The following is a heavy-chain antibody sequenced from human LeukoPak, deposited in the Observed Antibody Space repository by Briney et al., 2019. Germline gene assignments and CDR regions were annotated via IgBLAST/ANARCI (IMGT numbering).Heavy chain of an antibody. V-gene: IGHV3-74*01. CDR3: ARTPYFDYYDS. D-gene: IGHD3-9*01. CDR2: INSDGSTT. CDR1: GSTFSSYC. Sequence: GRSLRLSCAASGSTFSSYCMHWVPQAPGKGLVWVSRINSDGSTTTYADSVKGRFTISRDNAKNTLYLQMNSLRAEDTAVYYCARTPYFDYYDSWGQGTLVTVSS. J-gene: IGHJ4*02.